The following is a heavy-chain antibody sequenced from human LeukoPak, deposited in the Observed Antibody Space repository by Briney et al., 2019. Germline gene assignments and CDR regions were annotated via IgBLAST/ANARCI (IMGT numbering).Heavy chain of an antibody. CDR2: IYTSGST. J-gene: IGHJ4*02. V-gene: IGHV4-61*02. Sequence: SQTLSLTCTVSGGSISSGSYYWSWIRPPAGKGLEWIGRIYTSGSTNYNPSLKSRGTISVDTYKNQLSLKLSSVTAADTPVYYCARAKGDYWRQENRLSV. CDR1: GGSISSGSYY. CDR3: ARAKGDY.